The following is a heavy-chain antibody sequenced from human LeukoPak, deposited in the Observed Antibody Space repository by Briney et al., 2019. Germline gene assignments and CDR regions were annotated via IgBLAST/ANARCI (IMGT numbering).Heavy chain of an antibody. Sequence: ASVKVSCKASGYNFISYAMHWVRQAPGQRLEWMGWIHTDNSDTKYSHYFLGRVTITRDTSANTAYMELSSLRSEDTAVYYCARDRVVGLAPFDPWGQGTLVTVSS. CDR2: IHTDNSDT. J-gene: IGHJ5*02. CDR1: GYNFISYA. V-gene: IGHV1-3*04. CDR3: ARDRVVGLAPFDP. D-gene: IGHD2-15*01.